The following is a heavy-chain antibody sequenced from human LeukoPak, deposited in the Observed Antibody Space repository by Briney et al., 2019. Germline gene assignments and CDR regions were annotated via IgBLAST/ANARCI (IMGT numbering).Heavy chain of an antibody. D-gene: IGHD3-3*01. CDR2: IIPIFGTA. J-gene: IGHJ4*02. CDR1: GGTFSSYA. V-gene: IGHV1-69*01. Sequence: ASVEVSCKASGGTFSSYAISWVRQAPGQGLEWMGGIIPIFGTANYAQKFQGRVTITADESTSTAYMELSSLRSEDTAVYYCARDGGRQYYFDYWGQGTLVTVSS. CDR3: ARDGGRQYYFDY.